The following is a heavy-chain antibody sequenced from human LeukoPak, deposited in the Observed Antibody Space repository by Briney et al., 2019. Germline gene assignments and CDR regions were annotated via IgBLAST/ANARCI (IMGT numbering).Heavy chain of an antibody. D-gene: IGHD5-18*01. CDR1: GGSISSGDYY. Sequence: PSETLSLTCTVSGGSISSGDYYWSWIRQPPGTGLEWIGYIYYSGSTYYNPSLKSRVTISVDTSKNQFSLKLSSVTAADTAVYYCARGVYSYGYKVFDYWGQGTLVTVSS. CDR2: IYYSGST. J-gene: IGHJ4*02. CDR3: ARGVYSYGYKVFDY. V-gene: IGHV4-30-4*01.